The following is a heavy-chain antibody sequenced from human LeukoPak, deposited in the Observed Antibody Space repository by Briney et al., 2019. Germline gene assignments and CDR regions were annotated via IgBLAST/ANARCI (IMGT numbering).Heavy chain of an antibody. CDR1: GYSFTSYW. V-gene: IGHV5-51*01. J-gene: IGHJ4*02. CDR3: ARSPDSGSLSD. CDR2: IYPGDSAT. Sequence: GESLKISCKGSGYSFTSYWIGWVRQMPGKGLEWMGIIYPGDSATRYSPTFQGQVIISADKSNSTAYLQWSSLKASDSAMYYCARSPDSGSLSDWGQGTLVTVSS. D-gene: IGHD3-10*01.